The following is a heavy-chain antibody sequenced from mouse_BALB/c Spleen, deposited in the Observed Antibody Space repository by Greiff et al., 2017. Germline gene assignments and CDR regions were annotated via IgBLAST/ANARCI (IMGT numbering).Heavy chain of an antibody. CDR3: ARWGMITTGYFDV. V-gene: IGHV14-3*02. CDR1: GFNIKDTY. J-gene: IGHJ1*01. D-gene: IGHD2-4*01. Sequence: EVQLQQSGAELVKPGASVKLSCTASGFNIKDTYMHWVKQRPEQGLEWIGRIDPANGNTKYDPKFQGKATITADTSSNTAYLQLSSLTSEDTAVYYCARWGMITTGYFDVWGAGTTVTVSS. CDR2: IDPANGNT.